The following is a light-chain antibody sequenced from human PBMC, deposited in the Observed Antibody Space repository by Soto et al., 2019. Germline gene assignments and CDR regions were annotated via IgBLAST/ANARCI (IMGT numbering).Light chain of an antibody. CDR2: GAS. CDR3: KQYSSWPFT. Sequence: EIVMTQSPATLSVSPGEGATLSCRASQSVSSNLAWYQQKPGQAPRLLILGASTRATGIPARFSGSGSGEDFSVTISALQSDNVAISYCKQYSSWPFTSGXGTKGKNK. V-gene: IGKV3-15*01. CDR1: QSVSSN. J-gene: IGKJ4*01.